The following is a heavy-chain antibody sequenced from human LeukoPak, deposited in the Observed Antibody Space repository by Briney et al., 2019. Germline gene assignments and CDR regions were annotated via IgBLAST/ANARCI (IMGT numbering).Heavy chain of an antibody. D-gene: IGHD3-10*01. CDR1: GYTFTSYG. Sequence: GASVMVSCKASGYTFTSYGISWVRLAPGHGLEWMGWISAYNGNRKYEKKLQGRVTMTTDTATSTAYMELSSLRADDTAVYYCARDRWGVNYYQYMDVWGKGTTVAVSS. J-gene: IGHJ6*03. CDR3: ARDRWGVNYYQYMDV. CDR2: ISAYNGNR. V-gene: IGHV1-18*01.